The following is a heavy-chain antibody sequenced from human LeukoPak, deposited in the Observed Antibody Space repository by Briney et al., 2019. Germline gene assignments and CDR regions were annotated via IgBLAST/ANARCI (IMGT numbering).Heavy chain of an antibody. CDR2: ISGGSSSI. CDR3: ARAQQLDV. V-gene: IGHV3-48*01. J-gene: IGHJ6*04. D-gene: IGHD6-13*01. CDR1: GFTFSTYN. Sequence: GGSLRLSCAGSGFTFSTYNMNWVRQAPGRGLEWVSYISGGSSSIYYADSVKGRFTISRDNAKNSLYLQMNSLRAEDTAVYYCARAQQLDVWGKGTTVTVSS.